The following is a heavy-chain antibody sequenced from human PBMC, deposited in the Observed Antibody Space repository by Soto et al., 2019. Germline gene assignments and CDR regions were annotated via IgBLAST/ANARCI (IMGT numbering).Heavy chain of an antibody. CDR3: AKGHYDFWSGPLGFDP. Sequence: EVQLVESGGGLVQPGRSLRLSCGASGFTFDDYAMHWVRQAPGKGLEWVSGISWNSGSIGDADSVKGRFTISRDNAKNSLYLQMNSLRAEDTALYYCAKGHYDFWSGPLGFDPWGQGTLVTVSS. J-gene: IGHJ5*02. D-gene: IGHD3-3*01. CDR2: ISWNSGSI. CDR1: GFTFDDYA. V-gene: IGHV3-9*01.